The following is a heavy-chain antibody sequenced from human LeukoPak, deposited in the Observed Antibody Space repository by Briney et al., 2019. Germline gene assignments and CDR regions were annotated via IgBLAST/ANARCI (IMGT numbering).Heavy chain of an antibody. J-gene: IGHJ5*02. V-gene: IGHV1-46*01. D-gene: IGHD3-10*01. Sequence: ASLKVSCKASGYTFTGYYMHWVRQAPGQGLEWIGLNNPTGTRTLYAQKFQGRVTMTRDMSTSTDYMELSSLRSEDTAVYCCARDNSVGDIAWWFDPWGQGTLVTVSS. CDR2: NNPTGTRT. CDR3: ARDNSVGDIAWWFDP. CDR1: GYTFTGYY.